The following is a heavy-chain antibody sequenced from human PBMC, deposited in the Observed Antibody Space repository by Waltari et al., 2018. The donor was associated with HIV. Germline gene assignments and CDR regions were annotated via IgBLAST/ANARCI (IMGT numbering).Heavy chain of an antibody. CDR1: GYTFTGYH. CDR2: INPNTGGT. CDR3: ARVTTVTGDSYFYYGMDV. Sequence: QVQLIQSGAEVRDPGASVKVSCKASGYTFTGYHLHWVRQAPGQGLEWMGRINPNTGGTNYAQKFQARVTMTRDISIGTAYMELTSLRPNDTAVYYCARVTTVTGDSYFYYGMDVWGQGTTV. V-gene: IGHV1-2*06. J-gene: IGHJ6*02. D-gene: IGHD4-17*01.